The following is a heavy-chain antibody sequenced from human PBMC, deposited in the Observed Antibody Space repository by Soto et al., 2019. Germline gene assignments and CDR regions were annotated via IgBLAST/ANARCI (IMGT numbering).Heavy chain of an antibody. J-gene: IGHJ4*02. CDR3: ISYLPTLRPQVDX. CDR1: GFTFSTAW. CDR2: IKTKPEGGTT. Sequence: GGYLRLSCAASGFTFSTAWFNWVRQAPGKGLEWVARIKTKPEGGTTDYAAPVKGRFTISRDDSINTLYLQMNSLRSEDTAVYYFISYLPTLRPQVDXRGQGTLVTGSS. D-gene: IGHD4-4*01. V-gene: IGHV3-15*07.